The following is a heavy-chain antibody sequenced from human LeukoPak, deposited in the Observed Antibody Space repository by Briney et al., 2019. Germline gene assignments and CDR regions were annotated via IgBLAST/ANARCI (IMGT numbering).Heavy chain of an antibody. Sequence: GGSLRLSCVASGFSLDMYAMSWVRQAPGKGLEWVSGISRSSREIYYTDSVEGRFTISRDNSKNTLYLQMNSLRAEDTAVYYCAKDPQYVLLWFGELPQRGFDYWGQGTLVTVSS. D-gene: IGHD3-10*01. V-gene: IGHV3-23*01. CDR1: GFSLDMYA. CDR3: AKDPQYVLLWFGELPQRGFDY. J-gene: IGHJ4*02. CDR2: ISRSSREI.